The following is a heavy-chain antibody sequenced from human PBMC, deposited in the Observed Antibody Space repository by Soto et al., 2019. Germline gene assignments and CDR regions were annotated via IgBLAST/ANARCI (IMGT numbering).Heavy chain of an antibody. CDR3: ARGVGGYYYYYYGMDV. V-gene: IGHV4-34*01. Sequence: SETLSLTCAVYGGSFSGYYWSWIRQPPGKGLEWIGEINHSGSTNYNPSLKSRVTISVDTSKNQFSLKLSSVTAADTAVYYCARGVGGYYYYYYGMDVWGQGTTVT. CDR2: INHSGST. CDR1: GGSFSGYY. J-gene: IGHJ6*02. D-gene: IGHD3-10*01.